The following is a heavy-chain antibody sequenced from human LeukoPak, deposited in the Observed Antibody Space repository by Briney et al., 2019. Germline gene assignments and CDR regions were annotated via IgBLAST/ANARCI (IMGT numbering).Heavy chain of an antibody. Sequence: GGSLRLSCAASGFTFSYFWMSWVRQAPGKGLEWVANIKEDGSEKYYVDSVKGRFTISRDNAKNSLYLQMNSLRAEDTAVYYCARDLGDYVWGSTDAFDIWGRGTMVTVSS. CDR2: IKEDGSEK. J-gene: IGHJ3*02. CDR1: GFTFSYFW. V-gene: IGHV3-7*01. CDR3: ARDLGDYVWGSTDAFDI. D-gene: IGHD3-16*01.